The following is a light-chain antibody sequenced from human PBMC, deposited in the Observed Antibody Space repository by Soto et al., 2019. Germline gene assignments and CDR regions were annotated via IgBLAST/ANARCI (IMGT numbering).Light chain of an antibody. CDR1: QDISNY. V-gene: IGKV1-33*01. CDR2: DAS. J-gene: IGKJ4*01. CDR3: QQYDNLGLT. Sequence: DIQMTQSPSSLSASVGDRVTITCQASQDISNYLNWYQQKPGKAPKLLIYDASNSETGVPSRFSGSGSGTDFTFTISSLQPEDIATYYCQQYDNLGLTFGGGTKVEIK.